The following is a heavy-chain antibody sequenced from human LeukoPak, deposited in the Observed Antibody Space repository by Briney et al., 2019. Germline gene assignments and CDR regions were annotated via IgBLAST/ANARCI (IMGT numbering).Heavy chain of an antibody. V-gene: IGHV3-74*01. CDR2: IKSDGST. D-gene: IGHD3-22*01. J-gene: IGHJ1*01. CDR3: ARAPSEIGGYYPEYFQH. Sequence: GGSLRLSCAASGFTFSSYWVHWVRQAPGKGLVWVSRIKSDGSTNYADSVKGRFTISRDNAENTVSLQMNSLRAEDTGVYYCARAPSEIGGYYPEYFQHWGQGTLVTVSS. CDR1: GFTFSSYW.